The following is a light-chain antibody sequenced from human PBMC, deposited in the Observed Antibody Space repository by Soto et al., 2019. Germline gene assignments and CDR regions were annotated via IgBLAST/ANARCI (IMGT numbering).Light chain of an antibody. Sequence: DIQLTQSPSVLSASVGDRVTITCRASQGINSYLAWYQQKPGKVPKLLIFAASTLHSGVPSRFSGSGSGTETTLTISILQAEDFATYYHQQINSYPRTFGQGTKVEIK. CDR2: AAS. CDR1: QGINSY. CDR3: QQINSYPRT. J-gene: IGKJ1*01. V-gene: IGKV1-9*01.